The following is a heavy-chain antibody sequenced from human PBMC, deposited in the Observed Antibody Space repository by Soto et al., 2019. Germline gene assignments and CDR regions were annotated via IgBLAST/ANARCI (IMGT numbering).Heavy chain of an antibody. D-gene: IGHD2-8*02. V-gene: IGHV3-23*01. Sequence: PGGSLRLSCAASGFTFSSYAMSWVRQAPGKGLEWVSAISGSGGSTYYADSVKGRFAISRDNSKNTLYLQMNSLRAEDTAVYYCAKDPSVYWGARAASDYFDYWGQGTLVTVSS. CDR1: GFTFSSYA. CDR2: ISGSGGST. CDR3: AKDPSVYWGARAASDYFDY. J-gene: IGHJ4*02.